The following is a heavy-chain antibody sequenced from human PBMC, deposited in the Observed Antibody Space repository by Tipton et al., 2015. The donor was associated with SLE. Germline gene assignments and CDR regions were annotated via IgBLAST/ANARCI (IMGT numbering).Heavy chain of an antibody. J-gene: IGHJ3*02. V-gene: IGHV3-21*01. D-gene: IGHD4-23*01. CDR1: GFTFSSYS. Sequence: GSLRLSCAASGFTFSSYSMNWVRQAPGKGLEWVSSISSSSSYIYYADSVKGRFTISRDNAKNSLYLQMNSLRAEDTAVYYCATSARIDYGGNSDDAFDIWGQGTMVTVSS. CDR2: ISSSSSYI. CDR3: ATSARIDYGGNSDDAFDI.